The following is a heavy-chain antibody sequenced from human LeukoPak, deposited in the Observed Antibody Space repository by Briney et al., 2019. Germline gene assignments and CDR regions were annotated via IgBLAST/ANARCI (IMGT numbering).Heavy chain of an antibody. CDR3: ARADRLHGGPYLIGP. J-gene: IGHJ5*02. Sequence: ASVKLSCKTSGYSFTDYYMHWVRQAPGQGLEWMGWINPNSGGTSSAQKFEGRVTMTRDTSSSTVYMEVSWLTSDDTAIYYCARADRLHGGPYLIGPWGQGTLVTVSS. V-gene: IGHV1-2*02. CDR2: INPNSGGT. D-gene: IGHD2-21*01. CDR1: GYSFTDYY.